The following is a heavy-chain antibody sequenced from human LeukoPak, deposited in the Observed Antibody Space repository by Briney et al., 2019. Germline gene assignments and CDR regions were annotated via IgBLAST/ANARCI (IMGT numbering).Heavy chain of an antibody. CDR2: IIPILGIA. V-gene: IGHV1-69*04. CDR3: ARGLGDIVVVPAVRGAFDI. Sequence: SVKVSCKASGGTFSSYAISWVRQAPGQGLEWMGRIIPILGIANYAQKFQGRVTITADESTSTAYMELSSLRSEDTAVYYCARGLGDIVVVPAVRGAFDIWGQGTMVTVSS. D-gene: IGHD2-2*01. J-gene: IGHJ3*02. CDR1: GGTFSSYA.